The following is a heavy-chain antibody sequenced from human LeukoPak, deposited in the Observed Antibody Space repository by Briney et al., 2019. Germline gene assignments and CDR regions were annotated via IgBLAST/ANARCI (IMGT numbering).Heavy chain of an antibody. CDR1: GFTFSSYW. J-gene: IGHJ3*02. Sequence: GGSLRLSCAASGFTFSSYWMHWVRQAPGKGLVWVSRINSDGSSTTYADSVKGRFTISRDNAKNTLYLQMNSLTAEDTAVYYCARDTPLANCGGDCHSDAFDIWGQGTMVTVSS. CDR2: INSDGSST. CDR3: ARDTPLANCGGDCHSDAFDI. V-gene: IGHV3-74*01. D-gene: IGHD2-21*02.